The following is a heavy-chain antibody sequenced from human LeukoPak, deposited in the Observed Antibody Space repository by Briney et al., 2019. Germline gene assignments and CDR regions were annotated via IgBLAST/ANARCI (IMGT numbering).Heavy chain of an antibody. Sequence: ASVKVSCKASGYTFTSYGISWVRQAPGQGLEWMGWISAYNGNTNYAQMLQGRVTMTTDTSTSTAYMELRSLRSDDTAVYYCARVEGDYYDSSGYTRHVCDYWGQGTLVTVSS. CDR1: GYTFTSYG. J-gene: IGHJ4*02. CDR2: ISAYNGNT. V-gene: IGHV1-18*01. D-gene: IGHD3-22*01. CDR3: ARVEGDYYDSSGYTRHVCDY.